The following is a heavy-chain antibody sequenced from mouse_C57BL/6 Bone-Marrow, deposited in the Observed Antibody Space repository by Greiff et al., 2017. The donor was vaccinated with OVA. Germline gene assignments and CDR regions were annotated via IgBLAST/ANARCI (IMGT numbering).Heavy chain of an antibody. CDR2: IHPNSGST. V-gene: IGHV1-64*01. J-gene: IGHJ4*01. D-gene: IGHD2-4*01. Sequence: QVHVKQPGAELVKPGASVKLSCKASGYTFTSYWMHWVKQRPGQGLEWIGMIHPNSGSTNYNEKFKSKATLTVDKSSSTAYMQLSSLTSEDSAVYYCARREGYYDYVYAMDYWGQGTSVTVSS. CDR1: GYTFTSYW. CDR3: ARREGYYDYVYAMDY.